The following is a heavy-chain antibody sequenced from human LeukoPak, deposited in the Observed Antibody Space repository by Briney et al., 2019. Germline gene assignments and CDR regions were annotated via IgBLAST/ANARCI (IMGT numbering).Heavy chain of an antibody. Sequence: KPSETLSLTCTVSGGSISSSSYYWGWIRQPPGKGLEWIGSIYYSGSTYYNSSLKSRVTISVDTSKNQFSLKLTSVTAADTAVYYCARFIGGGNWYFDLWGRGTLVTVSS. CDR3: ARFIGGGNWYFDL. J-gene: IGHJ2*01. CDR2: IYYSGST. CDR1: GGSISSSSYY. D-gene: IGHD4-23*01. V-gene: IGHV4-39*01.